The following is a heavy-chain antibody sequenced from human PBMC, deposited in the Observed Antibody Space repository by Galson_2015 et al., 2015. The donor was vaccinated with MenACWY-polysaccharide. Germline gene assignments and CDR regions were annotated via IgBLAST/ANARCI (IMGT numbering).Heavy chain of an antibody. V-gene: IGHV1-18*01. D-gene: IGHD2-15*01. Sequence: SVKVSCKASGYTFTNYGITWVRQAPGQGLEWMGWISAYNGNTYYAQKLQGRVTMTIDTSTSTAYMELRSLRSDDTAVYYCARYFRGGSVDPGDVWGQGATVTVSS. CDR2: ISAYNGNT. CDR3: ARYFRGGSVDPGDV. J-gene: IGHJ6*02. CDR1: GYTFTNYG.